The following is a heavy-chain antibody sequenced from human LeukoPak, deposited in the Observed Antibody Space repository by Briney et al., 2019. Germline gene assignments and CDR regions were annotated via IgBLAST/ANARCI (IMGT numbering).Heavy chain of an antibody. J-gene: IGHJ4*02. CDR3: AKSGWELENYFDY. Sequence: GGSLRLSCAASGFTFSSYWMSWVRQAPGKGLEWVAVISYDGSNKYYADSVKGRFTISRDNSKNTLYLQMNSLRAEDTAVYYCAKSGWELENYFDYWGQGTLVTVSS. CDR2: ISYDGSNK. V-gene: IGHV3-30*18. CDR1: GFTFSSYW. D-gene: IGHD1-26*01.